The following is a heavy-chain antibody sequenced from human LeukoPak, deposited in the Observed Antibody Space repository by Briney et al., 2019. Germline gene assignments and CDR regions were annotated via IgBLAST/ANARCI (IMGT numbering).Heavy chain of an antibody. J-gene: IGHJ6*03. CDR3: ARARLQDYYYYMDV. D-gene: IGHD6-25*01. CDR2: INHSGST. V-gene: IGHV4-34*01. CDR1: GGSFSGYY. Sequence: SETLSLTCAVYGGSFSGYYWSRIRQPPGKGLEWIGEINHSGSTNYNPSLKSRVTISVDTSKNQFSLQLNSVTPEDTAVYYCARARLQDYYYYMDVWGKGTTVTVSS.